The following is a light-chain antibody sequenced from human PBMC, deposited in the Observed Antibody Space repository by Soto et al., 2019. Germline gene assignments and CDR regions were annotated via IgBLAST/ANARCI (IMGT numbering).Light chain of an antibody. CDR1: QTISSC. CDR3: QQSYTTPVT. CDR2: AAS. J-gene: IGKJ4*01. V-gene: IGKV1-39*01. Sequence: DIQMTQSPSSLSASVGDKVTITCRQSQTISSCLNWYQQKPGKAPKLLIFAASTLQSGVPSRFSGSGSGTEYTLTISSLQPEDFATYFCQQSYTTPVTFGGGTKVDIK.